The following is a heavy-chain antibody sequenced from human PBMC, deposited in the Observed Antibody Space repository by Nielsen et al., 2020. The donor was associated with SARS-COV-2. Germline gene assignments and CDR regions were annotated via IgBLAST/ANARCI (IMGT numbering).Heavy chain of an antibody. CDR1: GGTFSSYA. V-gene: IGHV1-69*04. D-gene: IGHD5-18*01. J-gene: IGHJ6*02. CDR2: IIPILGIA. CDR3: ASGGYSYCYYYYYGMDV. Sequence: SVKISCKASGGTFSSYAISWVRQAPGQGLEWMGRIIPILGIANYAQKFQGRVTITADKSTSTAYMELSSLRSEDTAVYYCASGGYSYCYYYYYGMDVWGQGTTVTVSS.